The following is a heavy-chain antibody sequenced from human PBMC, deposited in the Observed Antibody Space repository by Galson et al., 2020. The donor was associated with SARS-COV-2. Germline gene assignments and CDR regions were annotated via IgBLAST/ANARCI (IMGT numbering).Heavy chain of an antibody. CDR3: ARQAGKLAASANFGY. J-gene: IGHJ4*02. V-gene: IGHV4-59*08. CDR2: IYYSGYS. CDR1: GGSIISYY. Sequence: SETLSLTCTVSGGSIISYYWSWIRQPPGKGLEWIGDIYYSGYSRYNPSLKSRVTISVATSENQFSLSLTSVTAADTAIYYCARQAGKLAASANFGYWGRGALVTVSS. D-gene: IGHD1-1*01.